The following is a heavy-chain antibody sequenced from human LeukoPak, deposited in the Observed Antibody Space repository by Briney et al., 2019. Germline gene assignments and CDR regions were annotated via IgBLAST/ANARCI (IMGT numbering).Heavy chain of an antibody. D-gene: IGHD6-19*01. V-gene: IGHV6-1*01. CDR3: ARGGYSSGPQGFDY. Sequence: SQTLSLTCAISGDSVSSNSAAWNWIRQSPSRGLEWLGRTYYRAKWYNDYAVSVKSRITINPDTSKNQFYLQLNSVTPEDTAVYYCARGGYSSGPQGFDYWGQGTLVTVSS. J-gene: IGHJ4*02. CDR1: GDSVSSNSAA. CDR2: TYYRAKWYN.